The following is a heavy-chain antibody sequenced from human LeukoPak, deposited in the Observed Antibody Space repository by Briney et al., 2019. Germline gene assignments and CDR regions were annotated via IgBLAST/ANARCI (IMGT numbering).Heavy chain of an antibody. CDR3: ARDPYSGSYGPYYYYYMDV. J-gene: IGHJ6*03. CDR1: GFTFSPYN. D-gene: IGHD1-26*01. CDR2: ITSSSSYI. Sequence: GGSLRLSCAASGFTFSPYNMNWVRQAPGKGPEWVSSITSSSSYIYYADSVKGRFTISRDNAKNSLYLQMDSLRVEDTAVYYCARDPYSGSYGPYYYYYMDVWGKGTTVTISS. V-gene: IGHV3-21*06.